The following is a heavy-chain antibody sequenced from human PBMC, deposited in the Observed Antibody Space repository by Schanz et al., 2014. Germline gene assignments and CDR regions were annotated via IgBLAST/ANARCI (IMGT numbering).Heavy chain of an antibody. CDR2: IRYDGRNK. V-gene: IGHV3-33*08. D-gene: IGHD2-21*01. Sequence: QVQLVESGGGVVQPGRSRRLSCEASGFTFISYDIHWVRQAPGKGLEWVAVIRYDGRNKNFVESVKGRFTISRDNSNNTVYLQMNTLRAEDTAVYYCAREDCSATSCYFRYWGQGTLVTVSP. J-gene: IGHJ4*02. CDR3: AREDCSATSCYFRY. CDR1: GFTFISYD.